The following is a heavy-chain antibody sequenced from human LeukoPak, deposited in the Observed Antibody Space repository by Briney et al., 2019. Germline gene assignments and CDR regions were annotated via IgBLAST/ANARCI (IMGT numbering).Heavy chain of an antibody. CDR1: GGTFSSYA. Sequence: GASVKVSCKASGGTFSSYAISWVRQAPGQRLEWMGWINAGNGNTKYSQKFQGRVTITRDTSASTAYMELSSLRSEDTAVYYCARDTRYSSSCDYWGQGTLVTVSS. V-gene: IGHV1-3*01. CDR2: INAGNGNT. J-gene: IGHJ4*02. D-gene: IGHD6-6*01. CDR3: ARDTRYSSSCDY.